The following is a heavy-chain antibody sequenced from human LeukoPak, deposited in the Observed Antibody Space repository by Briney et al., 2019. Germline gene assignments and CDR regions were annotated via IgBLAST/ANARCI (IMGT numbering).Heavy chain of an antibody. CDR3: AKGNLESDYYYYYMDV. J-gene: IGHJ6*03. CDR2: ISWDGGST. V-gene: IGHV3-43D*04. Sequence: PGGSLRLSCAASGFTFDDYAMHWVRQAPGKGLEWVSLISWDGGSTYYADSVKGRFTISRDNSKNSLYLQVNSLRAEDTALYYCAKGNLESDYYYYYMDVWGKGTTVTVSS. D-gene: IGHD3-3*01. CDR1: GFTFDDYA.